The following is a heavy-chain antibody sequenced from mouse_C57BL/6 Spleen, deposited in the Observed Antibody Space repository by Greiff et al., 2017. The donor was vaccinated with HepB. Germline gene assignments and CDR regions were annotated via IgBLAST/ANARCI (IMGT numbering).Heavy chain of an antibody. V-gene: IGHV1-82*01. CDR1: GYAFSSSW. D-gene: IGHD2-4*01. CDR2: IYPGDGDT. CDR3: ARLYYDYESWFAY. Sequence: VQLQESGPELVKPGASVKISCKASGYAFSSSWMNWVKQRPGKGLEWIGRIYPGDGDTNYNGKFKGKATLTADKSSSTAYMQLSSLTSEDSAVYFCARLYYDYESWFAYWGQGTLVTVSA. J-gene: IGHJ3*01.